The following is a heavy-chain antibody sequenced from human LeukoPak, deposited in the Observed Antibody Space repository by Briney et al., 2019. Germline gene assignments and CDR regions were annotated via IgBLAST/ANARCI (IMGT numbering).Heavy chain of an antibody. D-gene: IGHD3-22*01. CDR2: IYYSGST. CDR3: ARHYGSSGYHFDY. J-gene: IGHJ4*02. CDR1: GGSISSYY. V-gene: IGHV4-59*01. Sequence: SETLSLTCTVSGGSISSYYWSWIRQPPGKGLEWIGYIYYSGSTNYNPSLKSRVTISVDTSKNQFSLKLSSVTAADTAVYYCARHYGSSGYHFDYWGQGTLVTVSS.